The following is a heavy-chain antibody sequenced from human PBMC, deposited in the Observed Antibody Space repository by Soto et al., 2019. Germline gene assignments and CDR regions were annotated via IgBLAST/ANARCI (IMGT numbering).Heavy chain of an antibody. D-gene: IGHD3-16*02. CDR1: GFTFSSYA. CDR2: ISGSGGST. V-gene: IGHV3-23*01. CDR3: AKDSPPTHSMITFGGVIVSYFDY. Sequence: GGSLRLSCAASGFTFSSYAMSWVRQAPGKGLEWVSAISGSGGSTYYADSVKGRFTISRDNSKNTLYLQMNSLRAEDTAVYYCAKDSPPTHSMITFGGVIVSYFDYWGQGTLVTVSS. J-gene: IGHJ4*02.